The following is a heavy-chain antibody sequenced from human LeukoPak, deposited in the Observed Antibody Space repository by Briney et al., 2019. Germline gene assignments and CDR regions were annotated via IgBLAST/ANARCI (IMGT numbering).Heavy chain of an antibody. J-gene: IGHJ4*02. Sequence: PSETLSLTCTVSGYSISSGYYWGWIRQPPGKGLEWIGSIYHSGSTYYSPSLKSRVTISVDTSKNQLSLKLSSVTAADTAVNYCARVTGYMIEDYFDYWGQGTLVTVSS. V-gene: IGHV4-38-2*02. CDR1: GYSISSGYY. CDR3: ARVTGYMIEDYFDY. D-gene: IGHD3-22*01. CDR2: IYHSGST.